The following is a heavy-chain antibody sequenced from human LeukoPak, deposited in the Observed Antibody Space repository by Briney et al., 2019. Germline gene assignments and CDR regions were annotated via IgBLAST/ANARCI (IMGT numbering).Heavy chain of an antibody. CDR2: IIPIFGTA. CDR1: GGTFSSYA. CDR3: ATHPQGYFDY. J-gene: IGHJ4*02. V-gene: IGHV1-69*05. Sequence: ASVKVSCKASGGTFSSYAISWVRQAPGQGLEWMGGIIPIFGTANYAQKFQGRVTITTDESTSTAYMELSSLRSEDTAVYCCATHPQGYFDYWGQGTLVTVSS.